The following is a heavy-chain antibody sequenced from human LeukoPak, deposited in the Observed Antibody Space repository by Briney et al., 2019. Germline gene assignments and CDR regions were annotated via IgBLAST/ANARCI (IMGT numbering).Heavy chain of an antibody. J-gene: IGHJ1*01. CDR3: ARDVSLDF. CDR1: GFTFSSYE. V-gene: IGHV3-48*03. Sequence: PGGSLRLSCAASGFTFSSYEMNWVRQAPGKGLEWVSYISNSGRNIYYADSVKGRFTISRDNAKKSLYLQMNNLRAEDTAVYYCARDVSLDFWGQGILVTVSS. D-gene: IGHD3-16*01. CDR2: ISNSGRNI.